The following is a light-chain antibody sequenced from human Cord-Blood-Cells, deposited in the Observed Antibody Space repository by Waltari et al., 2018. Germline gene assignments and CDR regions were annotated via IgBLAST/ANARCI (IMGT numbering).Light chain of an antibody. J-gene: IGKJ2*01. CDR2: GAS. Sequence: DIVMTQSPASLAVSLGERATINCKSSQSVLYSSNNKNYLAWYQQKPGQPPKLLIYGASTRASGVPDRFSGSGSGTDFTLTISSLQAEDVAVYYCQQYYSTPYTFGQGTKLEIK. CDR3: QQYYSTPYT. CDR1: QSVLYSSNNKNY. V-gene: IGKV4-1*01.